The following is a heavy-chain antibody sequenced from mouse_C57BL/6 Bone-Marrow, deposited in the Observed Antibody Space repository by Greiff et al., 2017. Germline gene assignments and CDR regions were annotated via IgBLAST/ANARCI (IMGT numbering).Heavy chain of an antibody. D-gene: IGHD1-1*01. CDR1: GYTFTDYY. V-gene: IGHV1-26*01. J-gene: IGHJ2*01. CDR3: ALGLRLYYFDY. Sequence: EVQLQQSGPELVKPGASVKISCKASGYTFTDYYMNWVKQSHGKSLEWIGAINPNNGGTSYNQKFKGKATLTVDKSSSTAYMELRSLTSEDSAVYYCALGLRLYYFDYWGQGTTLTVSS. CDR2: INPNNGGT.